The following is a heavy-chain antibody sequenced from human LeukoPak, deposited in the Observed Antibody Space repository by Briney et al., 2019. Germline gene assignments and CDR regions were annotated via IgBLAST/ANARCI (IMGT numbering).Heavy chain of an antibody. V-gene: IGHV3-66*01. J-gene: IGHJ4*02. CDR1: GFTVSSNY. Sequence: QPGGSLRLSCAASGFTVSSNYMSWVRQAPGKGLEWVSVIYSGGSTYYADSVKGRFTISRDNSKNTLYLQMNSLRAEDTAVYYCARALVRGGNTHFDYWGQGTLVTVSS. CDR2: IYSGGST. D-gene: IGHD3-10*01. CDR3: ARALVRGGNTHFDY.